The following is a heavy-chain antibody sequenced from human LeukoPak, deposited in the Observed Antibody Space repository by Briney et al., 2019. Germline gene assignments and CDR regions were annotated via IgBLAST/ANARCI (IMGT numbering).Heavy chain of an antibody. J-gene: IGHJ4*02. CDR1: GGSFSGYY. D-gene: IGHD5-18*01. V-gene: IGHV4-34*01. CDR3: ARGVKPGYSYGPNFDY. Sequence: SETLSLTCAVYGGSFSGYYWSWIRQPPGKGLEWIGEINHSGSTNYNPSLKSRVTTSVDTSKNQFSLKLSSVTAADTAVYYCARGVKPGYSYGPNFDYWGQGTLVTVSS. CDR2: INHSGST.